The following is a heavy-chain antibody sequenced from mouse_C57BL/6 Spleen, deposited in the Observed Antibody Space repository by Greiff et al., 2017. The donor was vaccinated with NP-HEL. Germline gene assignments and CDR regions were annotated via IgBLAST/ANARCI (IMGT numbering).Heavy chain of an antibody. CDR1: GFTFSDYG. CDR3: ERPGYSNYDAMDY. D-gene: IGHD2-5*01. CDR2: ISSGSSTI. V-gene: IGHV5-17*01. J-gene: IGHJ4*01. Sequence: EVKVEESGGGLVKPGGSLKLSCAASGFTFSDYGMHWVRQAPEKGLEWVAYISSGSSTIYYADTVKGRFTISRDNAKNTLFLQMTSLRSEDTAMYYCERPGYSNYDAMDYWGQGTSVTVSS.